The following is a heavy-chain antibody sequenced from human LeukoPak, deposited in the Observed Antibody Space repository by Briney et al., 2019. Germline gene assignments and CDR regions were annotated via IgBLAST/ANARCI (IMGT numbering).Heavy chain of an antibody. CDR2: ISYSGST. CDR3: ARTPPVNYDFWSGSGYYYYYYYMDV. CDR1: GVSISSSSYY. J-gene: IGHJ6*03. D-gene: IGHD3-3*01. V-gene: IGHV4-39*07. Sequence: SETLSLTCTVSGVSISSSSYYWGWIRQPPGKGLEWIGSISYSGSTYYNPSLTSRVTMSVDTSKNQFSLKLSSVTAADTAVYYCARTPPVNYDFWSGSGYYYYYYYMDVWGKGTTVTVSS.